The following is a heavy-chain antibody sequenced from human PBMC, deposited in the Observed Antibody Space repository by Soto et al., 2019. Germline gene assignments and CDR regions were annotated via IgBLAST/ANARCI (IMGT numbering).Heavy chain of an antibody. V-gene: IGHV1-58*02. J-gene: IGHJ6*02. Sequence: QMQLVQSGPEVKKPGTSVKVSCKASGFTFTSSAMQWVRQARGQRLEWIGWIVVGSGNTNYAQKFQERVTITRDMYTSTAYMELSSLRSEDTAVYYCDAGLRWRYYYGMDVWGQGTTVTVSS. CDR3: DAGLRWRYYYGMDV. CDR1: GFTFTSSA. CDR2: IVVGSGNT. D-gene: IGHD1-1*01.